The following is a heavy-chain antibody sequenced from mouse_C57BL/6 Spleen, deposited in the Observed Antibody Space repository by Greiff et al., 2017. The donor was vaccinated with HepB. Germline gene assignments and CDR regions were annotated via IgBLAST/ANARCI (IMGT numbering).Heavy chain of an antibody. V-gene: IGHV1-76*01. CDR2: IYPGSGNT. Sequence: VQLQQSGAELVRPGASVKLSCKASGYTFTDYYINWVKQRPGQGLEWIARIYPGSGNTYYNEKFKGKATLTAEKSSSTAYMQLSSLTSEDSAVYFCAREGITTVDYAMDYWGQGTSVTVSS. CDR1: GYTFTDYY. CDR3: AREGITTVDYAMDY. D-gene: IGHD1-1*01. J-gene: IGHJ4*01.